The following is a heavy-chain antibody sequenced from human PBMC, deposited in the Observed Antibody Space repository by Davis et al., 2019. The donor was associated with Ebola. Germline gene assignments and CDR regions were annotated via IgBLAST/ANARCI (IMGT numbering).Heavy chain of an antibody. D-gene: IGHD6-19*01. CDR3: AKDSGWQMSP. Sequence: PGGSLRLSCAASGFTFSNYEMNWVRQAPGKGLEWVGKIKFDGSDKYYVDSVKGRFTISRDNAKNSLYLQMNSLTVEDTAIYYCAKDSGWQMSPWGQGTLVIVSS. CDR1: GFTFSNYE. V-gene: IGHV3-7*01. J-gene: IGHJ5*02. CDR2: IKFDGSDK.